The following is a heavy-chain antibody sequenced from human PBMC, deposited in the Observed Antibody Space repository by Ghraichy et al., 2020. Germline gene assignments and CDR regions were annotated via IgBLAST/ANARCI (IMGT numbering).Heavy chain of an antibody. CDR3: ARGRTMIGY. CDR2: INHSGST. Sequence: ETLSLTCAVYGGSFSGYYWSWIRQPPGKGLEWIGEINHSGSTNYNPSLKSRVTISVDTSKNQFSLKLSSVTAADTAVYYCARGRTMIGYWGQGTLVTVSS. V-gene: IGHV4-34*01. D-gene: IGHD3-22*01. CDR1: GGSFSGYY. J-gene: IGHJ4*02.